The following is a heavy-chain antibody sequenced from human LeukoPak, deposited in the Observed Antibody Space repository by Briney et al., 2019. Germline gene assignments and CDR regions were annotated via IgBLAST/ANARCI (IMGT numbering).Heavy chain of an antibody. D-gene: IGHD4-17*01. CDR2: ISGSGGST. J-gene: IGHJ4*02. Sequence: GGSLRLSCAASGSTFSSYAMSWVRQAPGKGLEWVSAISGSGGSTYYADSVKGRFTISRDNSKNTLYLQMNSLRAEDTAVYYCAKDLYGDYAPFDYWGQGTLVTVSS. CDR3: AKDLYGDYAPFDY. V-gene: IGHV3-23*01. CDR1: GSTFSSYA.